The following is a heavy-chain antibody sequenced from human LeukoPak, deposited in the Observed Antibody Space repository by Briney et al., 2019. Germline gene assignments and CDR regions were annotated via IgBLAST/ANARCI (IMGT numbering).Heavy chain of an antibody. CDR1: GGSISSYY. CDR2: IYYSGST. J-gene: IGHJ6*02. D-gene: IGHD3-16*01. CDR3: ARGPSLGELRRNPYYYYGMDV. Sequence: SGALSLTCTVSGGSISSYYWSWIRQPPGKGLEWIGYIYYSGSTNYNPSLKSRVTISVDTSKNQFSLKLSSVTAADTAVYYCARGPSLGELRRNPYYYYGMDVWGQGTTVTVSS. V-gene: IGHV4-59*01.